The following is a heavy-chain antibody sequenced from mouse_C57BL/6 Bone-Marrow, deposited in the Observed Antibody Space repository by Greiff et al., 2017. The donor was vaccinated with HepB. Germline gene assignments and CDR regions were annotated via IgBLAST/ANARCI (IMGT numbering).Heavy chain of an antibody. CDR2: ILPGSGST. Sequence: ESGAELMKPGASVKLSCKATGYTFTGYWIEWVKQRPGHGLEWIGEILPGSGSTNYNEKFKGKATFTADTSSNTAYMQLSSLTTEDSAIYYCARYPTTVVAHYYAMDYWGQGTSVTVSS. V-gene: IGHV1-9*01. CDR1: GYTFTGYW. D-gene: IGHD1-1*01. J-gene: IGHJ4*01. CDR3: ARYPTTVVAHYYAMDY.